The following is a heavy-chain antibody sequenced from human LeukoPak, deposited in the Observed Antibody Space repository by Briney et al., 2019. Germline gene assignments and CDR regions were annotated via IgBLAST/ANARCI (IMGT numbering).Heavy chain of an antibody. J-gene: IGHJ4*02. CDR2: VRGNGGRT. CDR3: ARDILAYCGGDCPTTDY. D-gene: IGHD2-21*02. Sequence: PGGSLRLFHAPSGFTFSILDMSWVRQPRGKGLEWVSAVRGNGGRTYYADSVKGRFTTSRDNSKNTLYLQMNSLRAEDTAVYYCARDILAYCGGDCPTTDYWGQGTLVTVSS. CDR1: GFTFSILD. V-gene: IGHV3-23*01.